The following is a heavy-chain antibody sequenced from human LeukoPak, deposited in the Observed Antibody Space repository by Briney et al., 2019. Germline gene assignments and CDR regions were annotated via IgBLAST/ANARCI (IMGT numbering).Heavy chain of an antibody. CDR3: ATEVVGYGDVHYFDS. CDR2: FDPADGEP. Sequence: GASVKVSCQISGYTLTEVSMHWVRQAPGKGLEWMGGFDPADGEPIYAQKFQGRVTMSEDTSTDTAYMDLSSLRSEDTAVYYCATEVVGYGDVHYFDSWGQGTLVTVSS. D-gene: IGHD4-17*01. V-gene: IGHV1-24*01. CDR1: GYTLTEVS. J-gene: IGHJ4*02.